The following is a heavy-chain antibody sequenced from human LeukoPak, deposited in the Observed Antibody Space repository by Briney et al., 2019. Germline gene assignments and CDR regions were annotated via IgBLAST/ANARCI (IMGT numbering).Heavy chain of an antibody. CDR3: ARDLRGLGSYYFDP. CDR1: GFTFDDYG. Sequence: GGSLRLSCAASGFTFDDYGMSWVRQAPGKGLEWVSGINWNGGSTGYADSVKGRFTISRDNAKNSLYLQMNSLRAEDTALYYCARDLRGLGSYYFDPWGQGTLVTVSS. J-gene: IGHJ5*02. V-gene: IGHV3-20*04. CDR2: INWNGGST. D-gene: IGHD3-10*01.